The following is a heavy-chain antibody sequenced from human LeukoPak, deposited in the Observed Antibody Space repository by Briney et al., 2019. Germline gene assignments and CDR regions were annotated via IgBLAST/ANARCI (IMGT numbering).Heavy chain of an antibody. V-gene: IGHV1-69*05. D-gene: IGHD5-24*01. CDR1: GGTFSSYA. CDR3: ARGTRRDGYHNYYYFDY. Sequence: SVKVSCKASGGTFSSYAISWVRQAPGQGLERMGGIIPIFGTANYAQKFQGRVTITTDESTSTAYMELSSLRSEDTAVYYCARGTRRDGYHNYYYFDYWGQGTLVTVSS. CDR2: IIPIFGTA. J-gene: IGHJ4*02.